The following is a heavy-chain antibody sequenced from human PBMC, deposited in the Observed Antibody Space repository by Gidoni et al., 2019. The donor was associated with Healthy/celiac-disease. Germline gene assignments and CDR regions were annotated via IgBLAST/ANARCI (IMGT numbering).Heavy chain of an antibody. Sequence: EVQLLESGGGLVQPGGSLRLSCAASGFTFCSYAMSWVRQAPGTGLEWVSAISGSGGSTYYADSVKGRFTISRDNSKNTLYLQMNSLRAEDTAVYYCAKDYSWIQLWLHFDYWGQGTLVTVSS. V-gene: IGHV3-23*01. J-gene: IGHJ4*02. D-gene: IGHD5-18*01. CDR1: GFTFCSYA. CDR2: ISGSGGST. CDR3: AKDYSWIQLWLHFDY.